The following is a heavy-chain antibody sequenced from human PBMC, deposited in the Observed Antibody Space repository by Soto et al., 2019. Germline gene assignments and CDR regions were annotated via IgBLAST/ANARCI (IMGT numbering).Heavy chain of an antibody. D-gene: IGHD3-3*01. V-gene: IGHV1-18*01. CDR1: GYTFTSYG. J-gene: IGHJ4*02. Sequence: ASVKVSCKASGYTFTSYGISWVRKAPGQGLEWMGWISAYNGNTNYAQRFQGRVTMTTDTSTSTAYMELRSLRSDDTAVYYCARTLNEWLLGLDWGQGTLVTVSS. CDR3: ARTLNEWLLGLD. CDR2: ISAYNGNT.